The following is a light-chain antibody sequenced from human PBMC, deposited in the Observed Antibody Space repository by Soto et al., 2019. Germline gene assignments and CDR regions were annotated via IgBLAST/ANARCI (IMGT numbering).Light chain of an antibody. CDR3: QHYNNWLT. Sequence: EIVMTQSPATLSVSPGERATLSCRASQSVSRNLAWYQQKPGQAPRLLIYGASTRATGIPARFSGSGSGTEFTLTISSLQSEDFAVYYCQHYNNWLTFGGGTKVEIK. V-gene: IGKV3-15*01. CDR2: GAS. CDR1: QSVSRN. J-gene: IGKJ4*01.